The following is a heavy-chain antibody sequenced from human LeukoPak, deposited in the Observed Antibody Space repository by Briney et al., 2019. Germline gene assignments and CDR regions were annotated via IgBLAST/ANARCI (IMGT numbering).Heavy chain of an antibody. CDR1: GYTFTSYD. CDR2: VNPNSGNT. CDR3: ARGSALYYYYGMDV. Sequence: GASVKVSCKASGYTFTSYDINWVRQATGQGLEWMGWVNPNSGNTGYAQKFQGRVTVTRNTSISTAYMELSSLRSEDTAVYYCARGSALYYYYGMDVWGQGTTVTVSS. J-gene: IGHJ6*02. V-gene: IGHV1-8*01.